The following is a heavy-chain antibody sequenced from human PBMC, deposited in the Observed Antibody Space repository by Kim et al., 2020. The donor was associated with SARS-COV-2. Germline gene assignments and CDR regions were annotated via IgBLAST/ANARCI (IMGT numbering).Heavy chain of an antibody. J-gene: IGHJ4*02. Sequence: GGSLRLSCAASGFTFSSYAMHWVRQAPGKGLEWVAVISYDGSNKYYADSVKGRFTISRDNSKNTLYLQMNSLRAEDTAVYYCARTPWELLYYFDYWGQGTLVTVSS. V-gene: IGHV3-30*04. D-gene: IGHD1-26*01. CDR1: GFTFSSYA. CDR2: ISYDGSNK. CDR3: ARTPWELLYYFDY.